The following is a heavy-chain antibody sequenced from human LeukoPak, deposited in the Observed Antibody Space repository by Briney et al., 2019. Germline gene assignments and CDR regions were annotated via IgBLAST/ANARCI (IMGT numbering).Heavy chain of an antibody. J-gene: IGHJ4*02. CDR3: ARDIAIAPFDY. Sequence: PGGSLRLSCAASGFTFSNYHMNWVRQAPGKGLEWVSSISSSSSYIYYADSVKGRFTISRDNAKNSLYLQMNSLRAEDTAVYYCARDIAIAPFDYWGQGTLVTVSS. V-gene: IGHV3-21*01. D-gene: IGHD3-16*02. CDR1: GFTFSNYH. CDR2: ISSSSSYI.